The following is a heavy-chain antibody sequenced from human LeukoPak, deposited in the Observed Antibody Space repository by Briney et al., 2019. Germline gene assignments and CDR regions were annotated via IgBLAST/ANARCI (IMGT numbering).Heavy chain of an antibody. J-gene: IGHJ6*02. CDR2: LNTNTGNP. V-gene: IGHV7-4-1*02. CDR3: ARTFDDYYGMDV. D-gene: IGHD3-9*01. CDR1: GYSSTSHA. Sequence: ASVKVSCTASGYSSTSHALNWLRQAPGQGPEWMGWLNTNTGNPTYAQGFTGRFVFSLDTSVSTAYLQISSLKAEDTAVYYCARTFDDYYGMDVWGQGTTVTVSS.